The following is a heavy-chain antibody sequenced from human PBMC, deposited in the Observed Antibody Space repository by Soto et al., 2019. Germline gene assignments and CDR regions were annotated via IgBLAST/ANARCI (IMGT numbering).Heavy chain of an antibody. CDR3: ARHAYYDFWSGSRALFDY. D-gene: IGHD3-3*01. CDR1: GGSISSYY. V-gene: IGHV4-59*08. Sequence: SETLSLTCTVSGGSISSYYWSWIRQPPGKGLEWIGYIYYSGSTNYNPSLRSRVTISVDTSKNQFSLKLSSVTASDTAVYYCARHAYYDFWSGSRALFDYWGQGTLVTVSS. CDR2: IYYSGST. J-gene: IGHJ4*02.